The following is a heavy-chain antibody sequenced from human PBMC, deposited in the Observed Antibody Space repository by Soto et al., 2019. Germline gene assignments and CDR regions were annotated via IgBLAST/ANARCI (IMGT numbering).Heavy chain of an antibody. CDR2: IYYSGIT. Sequence: QVQLQESGPGLVKPSETLSLTCTVSGGSNSSYYWSWIRQPPGKGLEWIGYIYYSGITNYNPSLTSRVTISVDTSKNQFSLKLSSVTAADTAVYYCARYKSNYYYGMDVWGQGTTVTVSS. CDR1: GGSNSSYY. CDR3: ARYKSNYYYGMDV. D-gene: IGHD1-20*01. J-gene: IGHJ6*02. V-gene: IGHV4-59*01.